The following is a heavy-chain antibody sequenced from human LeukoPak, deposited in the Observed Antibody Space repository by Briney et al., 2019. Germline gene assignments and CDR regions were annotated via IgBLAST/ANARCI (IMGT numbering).Heavy chain of an antibody. J-gene: IGHJ4*02. V-gene: IGHV4-59*01. Sequence: SETLSLTCTVSGGSISSYYWSWIRQPPGKGLEWIGYIYYSGSTNYNPSLKSRVTISVDTSKNQFSLKLNSVTAADTAVYYCTRGPLAVAGIVDYWGQGTLVTVSS. CDR1: GGSISSYY. CDR3: TRGPLAVAGIVDY. D-gene: IGHD6-19*01. CDR2: IYYSGST.